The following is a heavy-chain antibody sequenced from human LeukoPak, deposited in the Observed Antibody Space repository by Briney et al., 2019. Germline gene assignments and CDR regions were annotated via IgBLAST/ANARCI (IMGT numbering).Heavy chain of an antibody. Sequence: SETLSLTCTVSRYSISSGYYWGWIRQPPGKGLEWIGSIFHSGSIYYNPSLKSRLTISIDTSKNQFSLKLSSVTAADTAVYYCARLVCSSATCYQPYFYYMDVWGKGTTVTISS. CDR2: IFHSGSI. CDR1: RYSISSGYY. V-gene: IGHV4-38-2*02. D-gene: IGHD2-2*01. CDR3: ARLVCSSATCYQPYFYYMDV. J-gene: IGHJ6*03.